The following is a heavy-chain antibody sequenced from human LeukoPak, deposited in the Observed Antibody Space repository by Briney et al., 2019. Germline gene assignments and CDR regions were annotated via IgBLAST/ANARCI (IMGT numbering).Heavy chain of an antibody. D-gene: IGHD3-9*01. CDR2: IYYSGST. J-gene: IGHJ6*02. CDR1: GGSISSYH. CDR3: ARVPTVYDILTGYQSYYYGMDV. V-gene: IGHV4-59*01. Sequence: SETLSLTCTVSGGSISSYHWSWIRQPPGKGLEWIGYIYYSGSTNYNPSLKSRVTISVDTSKNQFSLKLSSVTAADTAVYYCARVPTVYDILTGYQSYYYGMDVWGQGTTVTVSS.